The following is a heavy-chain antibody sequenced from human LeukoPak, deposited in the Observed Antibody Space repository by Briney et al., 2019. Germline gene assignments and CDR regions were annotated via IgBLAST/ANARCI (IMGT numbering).Heavy chain of an antibody. CDR3: AAELYSGTYGRCCSFAF. D-gene: IGHD1-26*01. CDR1: GSTFSNSA. V-gene: IGHV1-58*02. Sequence: SVKVSCKASGSTFSNSAIQWVRQARGQRLEWIGWIIVGSGRTHYAQNLQERLTITRDMSTNTAYMELSSLRSKDTAVYYCAAELYSGTYGRCCSFAFWGQGTPVTVSS. J-gene: IGHJ4*02. CDR2: IIVGSGRT.